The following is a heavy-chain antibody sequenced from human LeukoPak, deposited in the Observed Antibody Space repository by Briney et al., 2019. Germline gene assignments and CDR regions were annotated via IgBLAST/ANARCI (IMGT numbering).Heavy chain of an antibody. CDR3: AREVGATEGFDP. J-gene: IGHJ5*02. V-gene: IGHV4-59*01. Sequence: SETLSLTCTVSGGSISSYYWSWIRQPPGKGLEWIGYIYYSGSTNYNPSLKSRVTISVDTSKNQFSLKLSSVTAADTAVYYCAREVGATEGFDPWGQGTLVTVSS. CDR1: GGSISSYY. D-gene: IGHD1-26*01. CDR2: IYYSGST.